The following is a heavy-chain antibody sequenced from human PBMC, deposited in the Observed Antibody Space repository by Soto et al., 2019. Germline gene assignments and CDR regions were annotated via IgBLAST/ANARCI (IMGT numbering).Heavy chain of an antibody. CDR1: GYTFTSYG. Sequence: ASVKVSCKASGYTFTSYGISWVRQAPGQGLEWMGWINSYNGNTNYAQKLQGRVTMTTDTSTSTAYMELRSLRSDDTAVYYCAREPVAGIWFDPSGQGTRVTVSS. V-gene: IGHV1-18*01. CDR2: INSYNGNT. D-gene: IGHD6-19*01. J-gene: IGHJ5*02. CDR3: AREPVAGIWFDP.